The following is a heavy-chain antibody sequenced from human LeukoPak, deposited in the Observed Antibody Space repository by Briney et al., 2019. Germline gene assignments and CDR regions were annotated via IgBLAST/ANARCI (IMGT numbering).Heavy chain of an antibody. CDR3: VREEGDLFPPLF. J-gene: IGHJ4*02. CDR1: GFIFRNFW. CDR2: IKRDGSEA. V-gene: IGHV3-7*01. Sequence: GGSLRLSCAASGFIFRNFWMSCVRQAPGRGREWVANIKRDGSEANYVDSLKGRYTISRDNAKNTLYLQINSLRVEDMAVYYCVREEGDLFPPLFWGQGTLVTVSS. D-gene: IGHD2-21*02.